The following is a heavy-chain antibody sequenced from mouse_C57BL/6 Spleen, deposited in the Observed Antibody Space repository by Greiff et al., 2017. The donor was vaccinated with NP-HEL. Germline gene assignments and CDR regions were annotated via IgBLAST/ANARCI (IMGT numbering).Heavy chain of an antibody. CDR2: ISSGSSTI. V-gene: IGHV5-17*01. CDR3: ARRAYEGWGFDY. Sequence: EVKLVESGGGLVKPGGSLKLSCAASGFTFSDYGMHWVRQAPEKGLEWVAYISSGSSTIYYADTVKGRFTISRDNAKNTLFLQMTSLRSEETAMYYVARRAYEGWGFDYWGQGTTLTVSS. D-gene: IGHD3-3*01. J-gene: IGHJ2*01. CDR1: GFTFSDYG.